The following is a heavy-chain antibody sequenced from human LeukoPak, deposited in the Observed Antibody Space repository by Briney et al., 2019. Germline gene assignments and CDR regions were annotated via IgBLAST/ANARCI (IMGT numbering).Heavy chain of an antibody. CDR2: FDLEDGEI. D-gene: IGHD1-26*01. Sequence: ASVKVSCKVSEYTLTELSMHWVRQAPGKGLEWLGGFDLEDGEIIYAQKFQGRVTMSDDTSTDTAYMELGSLRSDDTAVYYCAADRGDYSGSYWTAFDIWGQGAMVTVSS. J-gene: IGHJ3*02. CDR1: EYTLTELS. V-gene: IGHV1-24*01. CDR3: AADRGDYSGSYWTAFDI.